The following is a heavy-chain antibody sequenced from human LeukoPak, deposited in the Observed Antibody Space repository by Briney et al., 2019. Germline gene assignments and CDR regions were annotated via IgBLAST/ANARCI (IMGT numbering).Heavy chain of an antibody. CDR1: RFTFSSYT. CDR3: AKDGEEQLVYYYYYMDV. Sequence: GGSLRLSCAASRFTFSSYTMSWVRQAPGQGLEWVSAISGSGDTTCYADSVKGRFTISRDNSKNTLYLQMNSLRAEDTAVYYCAKDGEEQLVYYYYYMDVWGKGTTVTVSS. CDR2: ISGSGDTT. D-gene: IGHD6-6*01. J-gene: IGHJ6*03. V-gene: IGHV3-23*01.